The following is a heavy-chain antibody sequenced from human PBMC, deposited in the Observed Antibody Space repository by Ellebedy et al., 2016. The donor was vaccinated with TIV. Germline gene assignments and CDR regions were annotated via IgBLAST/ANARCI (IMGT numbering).Heavy chain of an antibody. CDR2: INSDGSST. D-gene: IGHD1-20*01. V-gene: IGHV3-74*01. J-gene: IGHJ3*02. Sequence: GESLKISCAASGFTFSSYWMHWVRQAPGKGLVWVSRINSDGSSTSYADSVKGRFTISRDNAKNTLYLQMNSLRAEDTAVYSCASCNWSMGAFDIWGQGTMVTVSS. CDR3: ASCNWSMGAFDI. CDR1: GFTFSSYW.